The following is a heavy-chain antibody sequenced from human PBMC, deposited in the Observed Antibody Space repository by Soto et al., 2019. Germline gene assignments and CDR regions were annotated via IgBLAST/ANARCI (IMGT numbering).Heavy chain of an antibody. CDR1: GGSISSGGYY. CDR2: IYYSGST. J-gene: IGHJ5*02. CDR3: ARVPPGASWFDP. Sequence: QVQLQESGPGLVKPSQTLSLTCTVSGGSISSGGYYWSWIRQHPGKGLEWIGYIYYSGSTYYNPSLKSRXXIXVXXSKNQFSLKLSSVTAADTAVYYCARVPPGASWFDPWGQGTLVTVSS. V-gene: IGHV4-31*03. D-gene: IGHD3-10*01.